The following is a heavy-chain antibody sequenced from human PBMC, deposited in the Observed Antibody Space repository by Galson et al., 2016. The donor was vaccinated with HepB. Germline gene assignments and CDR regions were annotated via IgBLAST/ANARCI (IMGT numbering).Heavy chain of an antibody. Sequence: SLRLSCAASGFTFSSYWMHWVRHAPGRGLVWVSRINTDGSRTNYADSVKGRVTISRDNAKNTLYLQMNSLRAEDTAVYYCARAGFKGFSNGMDVWGQGTTVPVAS. CDR2: INTDGSRT. D-gene: IGHD2/OR15-2a*01. CDR1: GFTFSSYW. CDR3: ARAGFKGFSNGMDV. J-gene: IGHJ6*02. V-gene: IGHV3-74*01.